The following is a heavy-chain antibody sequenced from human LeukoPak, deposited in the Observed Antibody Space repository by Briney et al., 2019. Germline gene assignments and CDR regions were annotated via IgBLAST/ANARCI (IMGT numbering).Heavy chain of an antibody. Sequence: EASVKVSCKASGYTFTGYYMHWVRQAPGQGLEWMGWINPNSGGTNYAQKFQGRVTMTRDTSISTAYMELSRLRSEDTAVYYCARDEPGDYYDSSGYLKGYDAFDIWGQGTMVTVSS. V-gene: IGHV1-2*02. CDR2: INPNSGGT. CDR3: ARDEPGDYYDSSGYLKGYDAFDI. J-gene: IGHJ3*02. CDR1: GYTFTGYY. D-gene: IGHD3-22*01.